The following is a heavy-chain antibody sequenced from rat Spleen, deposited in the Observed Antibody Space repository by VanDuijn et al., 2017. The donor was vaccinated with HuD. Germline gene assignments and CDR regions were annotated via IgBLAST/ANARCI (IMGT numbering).Heavy chain of an antibody. CDR1: GFSLTNYN. D-gene: IGHD1-12*01. CDR3: VRANRESYAHFDY. J-gene: IGHJ2*01. V-gene: IGHV2-30*01. Sequence: QVQLKESGPGLVQPSETLSLTCTVSGFSLTNYNVHWVRQPPGKGLEWMGVIWTGGPTAYPSSFKSRLSVSRDISKSQVFLRMNSLQTEYTATYYWVRANRESYAHFDYWGQGVVVTVSS. CDR2: IWTGGPT.